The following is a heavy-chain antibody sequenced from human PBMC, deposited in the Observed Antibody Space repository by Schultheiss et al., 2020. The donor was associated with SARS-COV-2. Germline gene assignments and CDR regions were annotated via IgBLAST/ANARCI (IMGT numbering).Heavy chain of an antibody. CDR2: IYYSGST. Sequence: SETLSLTCTLSGASISSGSYFWSWIRQPAGKGLEWIGYIYYSGSTNYNPSLKSRVTISVDTSKNQFSLKLSSVTAADTAVYYCARSVVPAAYFDYWGQGTLVTVSP. V-gene: IGHV4-61*10. CDR1: GASISSGSYF. CDR3: ARSVVPAAYFDY. J-gene: IGHJ4*02. D-gene: IGHD2-2*01.